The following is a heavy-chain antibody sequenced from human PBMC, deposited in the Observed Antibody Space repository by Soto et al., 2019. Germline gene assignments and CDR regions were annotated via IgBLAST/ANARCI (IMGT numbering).Heavy chain of an antibody. Sequence: QVQLQESGPGLVKPSQTLPLTCTVSGGSISSGGYYWSWMRQHPGKGLEWIGYIYYTGSTYYNPSHESRITTPRDTSKNHVSLKLNSVTAADTGLYYCARGSSSSWYERKWFDPWGQGTLVTVSS. CDR2: IYYTGST. D-gene: IGHD6-13*01. J-gene: IGHJ5*02. CDR3: ARGSSSSWYERKWFDP. V-gene: IGHV4-31*03. CDR1: GGSISSGGYY.